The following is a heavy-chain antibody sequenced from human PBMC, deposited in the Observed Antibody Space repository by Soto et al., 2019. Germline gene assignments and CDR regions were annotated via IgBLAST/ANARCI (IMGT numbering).Heavy chain of an antibody. J-gene: IGHJ6*02. CDR1: GGSISSYY. CDR2: IDTSGTT. CDR3: ARGPRGYVYYHGMDG. V-gene: IGHV4-4*07. D-gene: IGHD3-16*01. Sequence: PSETLSLTCTVSGGSISSYYVSWIRQSAGKGLEWIGRIDTSGTTNYNPSLKSRVTMSVDASKSQFSLNLSSVTAADTAVYYCARGPRGYVYYHGMDGWGQGTTVTVSS.